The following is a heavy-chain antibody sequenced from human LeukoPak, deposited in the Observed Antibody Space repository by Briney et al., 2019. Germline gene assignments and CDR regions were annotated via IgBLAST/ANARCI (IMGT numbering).Heavy chain of an antibody. CDR3: AREGYCSSTSCADYYYYMDV. J-gene: IGHJ6*03. D-gene: IGHD2-2*01. V-gene: IGHV4-59*12. CDR1: GGSISSYY. Sequence: SETLSLTCTVSGGSISSYYWSWIRQPPGKGLEWIGYIYYSGSTNYNPSLKSRVTISVDTSKNQFSLKLSSVTAADTAVYYCAREGYCSSTSCADYYYYMDVWGKGTTVTVSS. CDR2: IYYSGST.